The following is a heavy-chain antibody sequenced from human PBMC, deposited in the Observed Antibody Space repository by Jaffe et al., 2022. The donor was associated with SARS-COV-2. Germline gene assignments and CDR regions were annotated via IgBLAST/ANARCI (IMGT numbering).Heavy chain of an antibody. CDR2: IYTSGST. J-gene: IGHJ6*02. CDR3: ARWYNV. CDR1: GGSISSGSYY. D-gene: IGHD1-20*01. V-gene: IGHV4-61*02. Sequence: QVQLQESGPGLVKPSQTLSLTCTVSGGSISSGSYYWSWIRQPAGKGLEWIGRIYTSGSTNYNPSLKSRVTISVDTSKNQFSLKLSSVTAADTAVYYCARWYNVWGQGTTVTVSS.